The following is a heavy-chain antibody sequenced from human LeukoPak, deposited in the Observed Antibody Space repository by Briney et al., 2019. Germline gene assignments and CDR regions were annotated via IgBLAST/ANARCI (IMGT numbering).Heavy chain of an antibody. Sequence: SETLSLTCAVYGGSFSGYYWSWIRQPPGKGLEWIGEINHSGSTNYNPSLKSRVTISVDTSKNQFSLKLSSVTAADTAVYYCARVAGIDFNWFDPWGQGTLVTVSS. CDR2: INHSGST. CDR1: GGSFSGYY. J-gene: IGHJ5*02. CDR3: ARVAGIDFNWFDP. D-gene: IGHD6-19*01. V-gene: IGHV4-34*01.